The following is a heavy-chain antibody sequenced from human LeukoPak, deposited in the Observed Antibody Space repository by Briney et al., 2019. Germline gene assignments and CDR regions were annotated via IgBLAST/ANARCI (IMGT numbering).Heavy chain of an antibody. J-gene: IGHJ4*02. D-gene: IGHD6-13*01. V-gene: IGHV1-8*01. CDR2: MNTNSGNT. CDR3: ARSGGYSSSWMDY. Sequence: ASVTVSCKASGYTFTSYDINWVRQANGQGLEWMGWMNTNSGNTGYAQEFQGRVTMTRNTSISTAYMELSSLRSEDTAVYYCARSGGYSSSWMDYWGQGTLVTVSS. CDR1: GYTFTSYD.